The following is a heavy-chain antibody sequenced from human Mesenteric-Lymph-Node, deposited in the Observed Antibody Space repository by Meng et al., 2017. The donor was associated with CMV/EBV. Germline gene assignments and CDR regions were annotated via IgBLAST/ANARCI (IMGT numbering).Heavy chain of an antibody. J-gene: IGHJ4*02. D-gene: IGHD3-3*01. CDR3: ARPLSWSGYDFDY. V-gene: IGHV4-34*01. Sequence: ESLKISCAVYGGSFSGYYWSWIRQPPGKGLEWIGEINHSGSTNYNPSLKSRVTISVDTSKNQFSLKLSSVTAADTAVYYCARPLSWSGYDFDYWGQGTLVTVSS. CDR2: INHSGST. CDR1: GGSFSGYY.